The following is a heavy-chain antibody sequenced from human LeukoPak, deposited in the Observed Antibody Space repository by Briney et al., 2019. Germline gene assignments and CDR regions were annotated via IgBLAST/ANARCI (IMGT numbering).Heavy chain of an antibody. Sequence: PSETLSLTCAVYGGSFSGYYWSWIRQPPGKGLEWIGEINHSGSTNYNPSLKSRVTISVDTSKNQFSLKLSSVTAADTAVYYCARDYSVWRGLQSSTLFDYWGQGTLVTVSS. CDR3: ARDYSVWRGLQSSTLFDY. J-gene: IGHJ4*02. D-gene: IGHD5-24*01. CDR2: INHSGST. V-gene: IGHV4-34*01. CDR1: GGSFSGYY.